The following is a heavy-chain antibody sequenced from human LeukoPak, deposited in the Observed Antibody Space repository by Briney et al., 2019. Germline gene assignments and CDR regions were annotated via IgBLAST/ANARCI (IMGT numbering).Heavy chain of an antibody. CDR3: ARASPSRGTFDY. CDR1: GFTLRSYR. Sequence: GGSLRLSCSASGFTLRSYRMQWVPQAPGKALELVAVIWYDGSQKYYAESVKRRFTISRDNSKNTVSLQMNSVRAEDTAVYYCARASPSRGTFDYWGQGTLVTVSS. J-gene: IGHJ4*02. V-gene: IGHV3-33*01. CDR2: IWYDGSQK. D-gene: IGHD1-26*01.